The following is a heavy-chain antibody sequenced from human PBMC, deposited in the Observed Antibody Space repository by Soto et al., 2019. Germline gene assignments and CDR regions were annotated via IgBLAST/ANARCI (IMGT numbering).Heavy chain of an antibody. V-gene: IGHV2-26*01. CDR2: IDSSGEK. CDR3: ARRHLAVAVSPWFDP. J-gene: IGHJ5*02. CDR1: GLSITDSEMG. D-gene: IGHD6-19*01. Sequence: QGTLKESGPVLVQPTEPLTLRCTVSGLSITDSEMGVSWIRQPPGQPLEWLAHIDSSGEKSYRTFLKSRLAISKDTSKSQIVLTMTNMDPADTATYYCARRHLAVAVSPWFDPWGQGIPVTVSS.